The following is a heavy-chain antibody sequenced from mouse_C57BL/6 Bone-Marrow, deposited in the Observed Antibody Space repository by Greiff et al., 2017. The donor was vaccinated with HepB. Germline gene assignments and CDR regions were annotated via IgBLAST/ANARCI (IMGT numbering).Heavy chain of an antibody. Sequence: LEWIGRIDPEDGETKYAPKFQGKATITADTSSNTAYLQLSSLTSEDTAVYYCASLTTVVAPGYWGQGTTLTVSS. CDR2: IDPEDGET. J-gene: IGHJ2*01. CDR3: ASLTTVVAPGY. V-gene: IGHV14-2*01. D-gene: IGHD1-1*01.